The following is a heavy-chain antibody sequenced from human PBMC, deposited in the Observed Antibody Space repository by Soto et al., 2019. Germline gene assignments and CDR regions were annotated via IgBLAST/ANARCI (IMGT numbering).Heavy chain of an antibody. Sequence: EVQLVESGGGLVQPRGSLRLSCAASGFTFSTYWIHWVRQAPGKGLVWVSRINSDGSSTNYADSVKGRFTISRDNAKNTLFLQMNSLRGEDTAVYYCARDRWGGGRDMDVWGQGTTVTVSS. J-gene: IGHJ6*02. CDR1: GFTFSTYW. V-gene: IGHV3-74*01. CDR3: ARDRWGGGRDMDV. D-gene: IGHD3-10*01. CDR2: INSDGSST.